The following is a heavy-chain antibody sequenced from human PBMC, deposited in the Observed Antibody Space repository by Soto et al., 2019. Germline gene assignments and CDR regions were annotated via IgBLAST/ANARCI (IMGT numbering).Heavy chain of an antibody. Sequence: VGSLRLSCAASGFTFSNAWMSWVRQAPGKGLEWVGRIKSKTDGGTTDYAAPVKGRFTISRDDSKNTLYLQMNSLKTEDTAVYYCTTDLSGSYQFDYWGQGTLVTVSS. CDR3: TTDLSGSYQFDY. V-gene: IGHV3-15*01. D-gene: IGHD1-26*01. CDR2: IKSKTDGGTT. J-gene: IGHJ4*02. CDR1: GFTFSNAW.